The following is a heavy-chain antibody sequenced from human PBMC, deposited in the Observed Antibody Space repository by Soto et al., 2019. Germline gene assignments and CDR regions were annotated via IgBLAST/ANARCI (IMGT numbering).Heavy chain of an antibody. V-gene: IGHV4-34*02. J-gene: IGHJ3*02. CDR3: VRGRAFMSWVAFDI. CDR2: INHSGFT. CDR1: GGSFSDYY. Sequence: QVQLQQRGAGLLKPSETLSLTCAVLGGSFSDYYWTWIRQPPGKGLEWIGEINHSGFTSYNPSLKSRLTLLVDTSTKEFSLNLSSVTAADTAAYHCVRGRAFMSWVAFDIWGQGTMVTVSS. D-gene: IGHD1-26*01.